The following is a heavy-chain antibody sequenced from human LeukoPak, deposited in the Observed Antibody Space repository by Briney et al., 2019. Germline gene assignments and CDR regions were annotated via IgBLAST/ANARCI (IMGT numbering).Heavy chain of an antibody. CDR1: GFNLNNYA. V-gene: IGHV3-23*01. J-gene: IGHJ4*02. Sequence: GGSLRLSCAASGFNLNNYAMNWVRRAPGKGLEWVAAVTGPGDTTYYADSVKGRFIISRDSFKDILYLQMNRLGAEDTALYYCAKGAAIDHWGQGTLVTVSS. CDR3: AKGAAIDH. CDR2: VTGPGDTT. D-gene: IGHD2-21*01.